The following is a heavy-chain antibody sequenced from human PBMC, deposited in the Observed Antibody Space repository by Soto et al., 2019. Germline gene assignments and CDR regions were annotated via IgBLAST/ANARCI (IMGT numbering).Heavy chain of an antibody. CDR1: GGSITSGRYY. J-gene: IGHJ4*02. D-gene: IGHD4-17*01. V-gene: IGHV4-31*03. CDR3: ARGYGDYAYFDY. CDR2: IFYSGST. Sequence: QVQLQESGPGLLKPSQTLSLTCTVSGGSITSGRYYWSWIRQHPEKGLEWIGYIFYSGSTYYNPSLMSRVTISLDTSMNQFSLKLTSVTAAYTALYFCARGYGDYAYFDYWGQGTLLTVSS.